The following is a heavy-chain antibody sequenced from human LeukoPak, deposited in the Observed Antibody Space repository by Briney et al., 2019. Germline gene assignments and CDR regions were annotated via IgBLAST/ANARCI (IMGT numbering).Heavy chain of an antibody. V-gene: IGHV3-23*01. J-gene: IGHJ5*02. CDR2: ISGSGGST. Sequence: GGSLRLSCTASGFTFGDYAMSWVRQAPGKGLEWVSAISGSGGSTYYADSVKGRFTISRDNSKNTLYLQMNSLRAEDTAVYYCAKDRMGARGRWFDPWGQGTLVTVSS. CDR1: GFTFGDYA. CDR3: AKDRMGARGRWFDP. D-gene: IGHD1-26*01.